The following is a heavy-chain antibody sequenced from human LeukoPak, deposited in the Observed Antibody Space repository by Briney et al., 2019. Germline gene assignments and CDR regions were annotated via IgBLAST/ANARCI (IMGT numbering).Heavy chain of an antibody. J-gene: IGHJ4*02. CDR1: GFTFSSYV. CDR2: IRYDGSNK. Sequence: GGSLRLSCAASGFTFSSYVMLSARPAPGKGLEWVAFIRYDGSNKYYADSVKGRFTISRDNSKNTLYLQMNSLRAEDTAVYYCAKDLPPTWYWGQGTLVTVSS. V-gene: IGHV3-30*02. CDR3: AKDLPPTWY.